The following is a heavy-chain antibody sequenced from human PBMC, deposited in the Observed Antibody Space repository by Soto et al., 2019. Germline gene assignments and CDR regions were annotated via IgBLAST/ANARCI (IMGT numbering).Heavy chain of an antibody. V-gene: IGHV4-31*03. CDR2: IYYSGST. D-gene: IGHD6-6*01. CDR1: GGSISSGGYY. J-gene: IGHJ4*02. CDR3: ARVRRLDFSSSSYASVPTIDY. Sequence: LSLTCTVSGGSISSGGYYWSWIRQHPGKGLEWIGYIYYSGSTYYNPSLKSRVTISVDTSKNQFSLKLSSVTAADTAVYYCARVRRLDFSSSSYASVPTIDYWGQGTLVTVSS.